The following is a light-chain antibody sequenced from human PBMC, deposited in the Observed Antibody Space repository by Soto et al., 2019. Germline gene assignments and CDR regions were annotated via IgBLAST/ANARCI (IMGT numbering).Light chain of an antibody. J-gene: IGKJ5*01. CDR2: TAS. CDR3: QQRKGYPIT. CDR1: EDVRSY. Sequence: DIQLTQSPSVLSASIGDRVTITCGASEDVRSYLAWYQQKPGKAPNLLIHTASTLQGGVPSRFSGSGSATEFTLTISSLQPEDVANYYCQQRKGYPITFGQGIRLEIK. V-gene: IGKV1-9*01.